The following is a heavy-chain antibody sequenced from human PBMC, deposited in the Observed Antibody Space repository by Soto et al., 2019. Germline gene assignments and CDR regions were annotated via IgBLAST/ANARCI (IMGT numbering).Heavy chain of an antibody. CDR2: INPNSGGT. V-gene: IGHV1-2*04. CDR3: AREPKDSSGRYLYFDL. J-gene: IGHJ2*01. Sequence: ASVKVSCKASGYTFTGYYIHWVRQAPGQGLEWMGWINPNSGGTNYAQKFQGWVTMTRDTSISTVYMELSRLKSDDTTVYYCAREPKDSSGRYLYFDLWGRGTLVTVSS. D-gene: IGHD6-19*01. CDR1: GYTFTGYY.